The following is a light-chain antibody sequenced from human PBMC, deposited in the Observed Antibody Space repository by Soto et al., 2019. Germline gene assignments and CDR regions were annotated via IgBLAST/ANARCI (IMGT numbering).Light chain of an antibody. V-gene: IGLV2-23*01. CDR1: SSDVGSSDL. CDR3: CSLARRSTSYV. Sequence: QSALTQPASVSGSPGQSITISCTGTSSDVGSSDLVSWYQQHPGKAPKLIIFEGTRRPSGVSGRFSGSMSGNTASLTISGLQAEDEADYYCCSLARRSTSYVFGTGTKVTVL. J-gene: IGLJ1*01. CDR2: EGT.